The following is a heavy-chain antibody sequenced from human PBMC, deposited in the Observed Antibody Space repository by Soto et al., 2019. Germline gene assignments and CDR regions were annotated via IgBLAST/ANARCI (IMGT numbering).Heavy chain of an antibody. CDR1: GFSVGSNY. Sequence: EVQLVETGGGLIQPGGSLRLSCAASGFSVGSNYMTWIRQSPGKGLEWVSLIYSNGDTDYADSVQGRFSISRDNFKSTLYLQMNNLRAEDTAVYHCARKSDSSPVPEADGVWGRGTLVTVSS. J-gene: IGHJ4*02. V-gene: IGHV3-53*02. CDR3: ARKSDSSPVPEADGV. D-gene: IGHD2-8*01. CDR2: IYSNGDT.